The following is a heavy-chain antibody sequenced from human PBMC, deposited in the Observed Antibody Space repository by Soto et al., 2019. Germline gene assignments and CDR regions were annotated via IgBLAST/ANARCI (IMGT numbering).Heavy chain of an antibody. CDR3: ARATWWLRAEGSHMDV. J-gene: IGHJ6*02. CDR1: GYTFTSYG. CDR2: ISAYNGNT. V-gene: IGHV1-18*01. D-gene: IGHD5-12*01. Sequence: QVQLVQSGAEVKKPGASVKVSCKASGYTFTSYGISWVRQAPGQGLEWMGWISAYNGNTNYAQKLQGRVTMTTDTSTSTAYMERRSLGSDDTAVYYCARATWWLRAEGSHMDVWGQGTTVTVSS.